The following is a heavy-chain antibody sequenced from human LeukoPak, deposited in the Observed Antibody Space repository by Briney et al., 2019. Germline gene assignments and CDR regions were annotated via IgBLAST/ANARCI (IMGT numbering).Heavy chain of an antibody. CDR2: IYSGGST. J-gene: IGHJ6*02. CDR1: GFTVSSNY. D-gene: IGHD2-15*01. V-gene: IGHV3-53*01. Sequence: PGGSLRLSCAVPGFTVSSNYMSWVRQAPGKGLEWGSVIYSGGSTYYADSVKGRFTISRDNSKNTLYLQMNSLRAEDTAVYYCARELGYCSGASCYFKYYGMDVRGQGTTVTVFS. CDR3: ARELGYCSGASCYFKYYGMDV.